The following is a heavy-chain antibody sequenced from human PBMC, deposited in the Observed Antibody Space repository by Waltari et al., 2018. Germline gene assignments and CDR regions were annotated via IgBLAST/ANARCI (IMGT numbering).Heavy chain of an antibody. CDR2: INHSGST. CDR1: GGSFSGYY. J-gene: IGHJ4*02. V-gene: IGHV4-34*01. Sequence: QVQLQQWGAGLLKPSETLSLTCAVYGGSFSGYYWSWIRQPPGKGLGWIGEINHSGSTKYNPSLKCRVTISGDTAKNPFSMKLSCVTAADTAVYYCARARIAARPRGYFDYWGQGTLVTVSS. D-gene: IGHD6-6*01. CDR3: ARARIAARPRGYFDY.